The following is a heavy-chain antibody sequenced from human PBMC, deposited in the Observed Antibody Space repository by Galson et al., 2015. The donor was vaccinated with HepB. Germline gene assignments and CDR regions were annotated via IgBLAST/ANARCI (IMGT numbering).Heavy chain of an antibody. D-gene: IGHD6-19*01. Sequence: SLRLSCAASGFTVSSNYMSWVRQAPGKGLEWVSVIYSGGSTYYADSVMGRFTISRDNSKNTLYLHMTSLRAEDPAVYYFATVLLSYSSTYYFDYSGQGTLVTFSS. CDR2: IYSGGST. CDR1: GFTVSSNY. CDR3: ATVLLSYSSTYYFDY. V-gene: IGHV3-66*01. J-gene: IGHJ4*02.